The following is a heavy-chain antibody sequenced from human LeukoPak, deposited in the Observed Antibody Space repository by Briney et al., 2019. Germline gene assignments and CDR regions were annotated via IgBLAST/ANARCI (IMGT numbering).Heavy chain of an antibody. V-gene: IGHV3-33*01. CDR3: ARDFCSGGSCYLFDF. CDR1: GFTFSSYV. CDR2: IWYDGSNI. Sequence: PAGSLRVSCAATGFTFSSYVIYWVRQAPGKGLERVALIWYDGSNIYYADSVKGRFTISRDNSKNTLFLQMNSLRAEDTALYYCARDFCSGGSCYLFDFWGQGTLVTVSS. J-gene: IGHJ4*02. D-gene: IGHD2-15*01.